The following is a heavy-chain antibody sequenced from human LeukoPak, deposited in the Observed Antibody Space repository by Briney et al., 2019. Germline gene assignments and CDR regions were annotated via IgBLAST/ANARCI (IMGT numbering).Heavy chain of an antibody. CDR2: INPNSGGT. V-gene: IGHV1-2*02. Sequence: ASVKVSCKASGYTFTGYYMHWVRQAPGQGLEWMGWINPNSGGTNYAQKFQGRVTMTRDTSISTAYMELSRLRSDDTAVYYCARDPDYNDSSGYYLVDAFDIWGQGTMVTVSS. CDR1: GYTFTGYY. CDR3: ARDPDYNDSSGYYLVDAFDI. J-gene: IGHJ3*02. D-gene: IGHD3-22*01.